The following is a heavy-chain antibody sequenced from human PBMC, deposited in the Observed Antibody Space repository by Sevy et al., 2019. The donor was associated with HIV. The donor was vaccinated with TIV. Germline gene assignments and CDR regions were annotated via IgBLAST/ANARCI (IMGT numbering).Heavy chain of an antibody. CDR3: ARAPLPGDYVPYFDY. V-gene: IGHV4-30-2*01. Sequence: SDTLSLTCAVSGGSISSGGYSWSWIRQPPGKGLEWIGYIYHSGSTYYNPSLKSRVTISVDRSKNQFSLKLSSVTAADTAVYYCARAPLPGDYVPYFDYWGQGTLVTVSS. CDR1: GGSISSGGYS. D-gene: IGHD4-17*01. J-gene: IGHJ4*02. CDR2: IYHSGST.